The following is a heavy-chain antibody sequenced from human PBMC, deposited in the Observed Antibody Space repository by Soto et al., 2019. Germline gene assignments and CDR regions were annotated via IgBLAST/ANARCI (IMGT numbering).Heavy chain of an antibody. CDR3: CTISHYSDTSGYYYYYGMAV. V-gene: IGHV3-15*01. J-gene: IGHJ6*02. D-gene: IGHD3-22*01. CDR1: GFTFSDAW. Sequence: EVQLVESGGGLVKPGGSLRLSCAASGFTFSDAWMSWVRQAPGQGLEWVGRIKSKSDGGTTDYAAPVKGRFTISRDDSKNTLYLQINSLKTGDSAVYYCCTISHYSDTSGYYYYYGMAVWGQGTTVTVSS. CDR2: IKSKSDGGTT.